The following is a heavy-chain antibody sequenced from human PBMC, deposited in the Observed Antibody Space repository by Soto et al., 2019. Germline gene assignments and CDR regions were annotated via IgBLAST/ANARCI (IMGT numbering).Heavy chain of an antibody. CDR3: ARGRLSIAVAGWFDP. J-gene: IGHJ5*02. V-gene: IGHV1-46*01. Sequence: QVQLVQSGAEVKKPGASVKVSCKASGYTFTSYYMHWVRQAPGQGLEWMGIINPSGGSTSYAQKFQGRVTMTRDTSTITVYMELSSLRSEDTAVYYCARGRLSIAVAGWFDPWGQGTLVTVSS. D-gene: IGHD6-19*01. CDR1: GYTFTSYY. CDR2: INPSGGST.